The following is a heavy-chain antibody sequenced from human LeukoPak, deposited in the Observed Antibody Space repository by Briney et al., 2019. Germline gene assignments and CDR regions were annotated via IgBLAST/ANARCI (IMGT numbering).Heavy chain of an antibody. CDR1: GFTFSSRDW. V-gene: IGHV3-7*01. CDR3: ARGADGVSSNSRGWFDP. CDR2: IKQDGSEK. J-gene: IGHJ5*02. Sequence: GGSLRLSCVASGFTFSSRDWMTWVRQAPGKGLEWVANIKQDGSEKNYVDSVKGRFTISRDNAKNSLYLQMNSLRAEDTAVYYCARGADGVSSNSRGWFDPWGQGTLVTVSS. D-gene: IGHD2-15*01.